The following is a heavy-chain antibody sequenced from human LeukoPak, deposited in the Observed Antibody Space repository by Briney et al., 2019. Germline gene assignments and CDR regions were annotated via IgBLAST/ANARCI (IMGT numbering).Heavy chain of an antibody. CDR3: ASSQSSVAGIVGC. V-gene: IGHV3-11*04. CDR1: GFTFSDYY. Sequence: GGSQRLSCAASGFTFSDYYMTWIRQAPGKGLEWVSYISGSGTSKYYTDSVKGRFTISRDNAKNSVDLQMNSLRVEDTAVYYCASSQSSVAGIVGCWGQGTLVTVSS. J-gene: IGHJ4*02. D-gene: IGHD6-19*01. CDR2: ISGSGTSK.